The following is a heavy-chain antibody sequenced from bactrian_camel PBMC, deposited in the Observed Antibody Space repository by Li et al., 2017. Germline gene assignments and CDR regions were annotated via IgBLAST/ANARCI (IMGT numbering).Heavy chain of an antibody. V-gene: IGHV3S53*01. CDR2: IDSDDGMR. CDR1: AMANIGYTIE. D-gene: IGHD1*01. Sequence: HVQLVESGGGSVQAGGSLRLSCDASAMANIGYTIELACMAWFRQAPGREREGIASIDSDDGMRYADSVTGRFTISRDNAKNTVYLQMNSLKTEDTAMYYCTKDSTDALWASTHWGQGTQVTVS. J-gene: IGHJ4*01. CDR3: TKDSTDALWASTH.